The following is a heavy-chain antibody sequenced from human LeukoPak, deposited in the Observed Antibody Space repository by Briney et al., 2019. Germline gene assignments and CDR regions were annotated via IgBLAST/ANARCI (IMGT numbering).Heavy chain of an antibody. V-gene: IGHV3-23*01. J-gene: IGHJ4*02. CDR1: GFTFSSYA. Sequence: GGSLRLSCAASGFTFSSYAMSWVRQAPGKGLEWVSAISGSGGSTYYADSVKGRFTISRDNSKNTLYLQMNSLRAEDTAVYYCAKDEGQQYGGNSVPPDYWGQETLVTVSS. CDR2: ISGSGGST. CDR3: AKDEGQQYGGNSVPPDY. D-gene: IGHD4-23*01.